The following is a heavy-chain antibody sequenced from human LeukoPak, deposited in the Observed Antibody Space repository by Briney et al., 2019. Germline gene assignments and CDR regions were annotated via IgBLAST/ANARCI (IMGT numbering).Heavy chain of an antibody. J-gene: IGHJ4*02. D-gene: IGHD3-3*01. V-gene: IGHV3-48*04. Sequence: GGSLRLSCAASGFTFSSYSMNWVRQAPGKGLEWVSYISSSSSTIYYADSVKGRFTISRDNAKNSLYLQMNSLRAEDTAVYYCARVMDYDFWSGHYFDYWGQGTLVTASS. CDR2: ISSSSSTI. CDR3: ARVMDYDFWSGHYFDY. CDR1: GFTFSSYS.